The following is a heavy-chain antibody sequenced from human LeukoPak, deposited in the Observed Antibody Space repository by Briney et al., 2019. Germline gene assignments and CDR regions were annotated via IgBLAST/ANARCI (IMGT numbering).Heavy chain of an antibody. D-gene: IGHD3-10*01. CDR1: GFTFSSYA. CDR3: AKAFKGGSRAFDI. J-gene: IGHJ3*02. V-gene: IGHV3-23*01. CDR2: ISGSGGST. Sequence: GGSLRLSCAASGFTFSSYAMSCVRQAPGKGLEWVSAISGSGGSTYYADSVKGRFTISRDNSKNTLYLQMNSLRAEDTAVYYCAKAFKGGSRAFDIWGQGTMVTVSS.